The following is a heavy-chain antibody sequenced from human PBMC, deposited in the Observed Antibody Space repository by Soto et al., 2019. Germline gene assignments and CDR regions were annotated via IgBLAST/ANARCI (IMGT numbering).Heavy chain of an antibody. Sequence: PGGSLRLSCGASGFTFRSYAMHWVRQTPGKGLEWVAVISYDGSNKHYADSVKGRFSISRDNAKNMLYLQMDSLSSEDTAVYYCVRSMIIVVRLIGLDYWRQGTLATVSS. D-gene: IGHD3-22*01. CDR3: VRSMIIVVRLIGLDY. CDR1: GFTFRSYA. CDR2: ISYDGSNK. J-gene: IGHJ4*02. V-gene: IGHV3-30-3*01.